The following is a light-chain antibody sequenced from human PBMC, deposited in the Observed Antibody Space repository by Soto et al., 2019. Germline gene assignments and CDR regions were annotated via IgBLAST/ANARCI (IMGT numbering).Light chain of an antibody. CDR2: DNN. Sequence: QSVLTQPPSVSAAPGQTVTISCSGSSSNIGNNYVSWYQHLPGIAPKLLIYDNNKRPSGIPDRFSGSKSGTSTTLGITGLQTGDEADYYCGTWDSSLSAVLFGGGTKVTVL. V-gene: IGLV1-51*01. CDR3: GTWDSSLSAVL. CDR1: SSNIGNNY. J-gene: IGLJ2*01.